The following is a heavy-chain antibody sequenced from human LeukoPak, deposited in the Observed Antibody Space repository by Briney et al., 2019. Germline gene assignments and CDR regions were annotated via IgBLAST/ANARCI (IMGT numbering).Heavy chain of an antibody. Sequence: SETLSLTCTVSGGSISSYYWSWIRQPAGKGLEWVGSIYYSGSTYYNPSLKSRVTISVDTSKNQFSLKLSSVTAADTAVYYCARQGWGDYYYYMDVWGKGTTVTVSS. J-gene: IGHJ6*03. V-gene: IGHV4-59*05. CDR1: GGSISSYY. CDR3: ARQGWGDYYYYMDV. CDR2: IYYSGST. D-gene: IGHD7-27*01.